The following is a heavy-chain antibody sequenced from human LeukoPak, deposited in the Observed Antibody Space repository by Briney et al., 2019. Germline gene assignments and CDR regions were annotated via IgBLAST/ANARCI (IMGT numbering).Heavy chain of an antibody. Sequence: GGSLRLSCAASGFTFSSYSMNWVRQAPGNWLEWVSYISTGGRTIHYADSAKGRFSISRDNAKNSLYLQMTSLRAEDTAVYYCARTLRGSRGYDWGFDFWGQGTQVTVSS. CDR3: ARTLRGSRGYDWGFDF. V-gene: IGHV3-48*04. J-gene: IGHJ4*02. CDR2: ISTGGRTI. D-gene: IGHD5-12*01. CDR1: GFTFSSYS.